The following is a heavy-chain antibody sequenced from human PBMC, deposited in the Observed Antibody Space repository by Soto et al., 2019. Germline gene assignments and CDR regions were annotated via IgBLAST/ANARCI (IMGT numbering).Heavy chain of an antibody. CDR2: ISGSGDST. CDR1: VFTFSSYA. Sequence: EVQLLESGGGLVQPGGSLRLSCAASVFTFSSYAMNWVRQAPGKGLEWVSVISGSGDSTYYTDSVKGRFTISRDNSKTTLYLQMNSLRAEDTAIYYCALRGSGSYFRYWGQGTLVTVSS. CDR3: ALRGSGSYFRY. V-gene: IGHV3-23*01. D-gene: IGHD1-26*01. J-gene: IGHJ4*02.